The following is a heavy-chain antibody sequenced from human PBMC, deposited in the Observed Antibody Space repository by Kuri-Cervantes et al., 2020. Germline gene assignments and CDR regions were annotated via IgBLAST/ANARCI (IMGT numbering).Heavy chain of an antibody. Sequence: SCAVSGGSISSSNWWSWVRQPPGKGLEWIGEIYHSGSTYYNPSLKSRVTMSVGTSKNQFSLKLSSVTAADTAVYYCARWAPVGLTYSSSWGSYWYFDLWGRGTLVTVSS. CDR3: ARWAPVGLTYSSSWGSYWYFDL. J-gene: IGHJ2*01. D-gene: IGHD6-13*01. CDR2: IYHSGST. CDR1: GGSISSSNW. V-gene: IGHV4-4*02.